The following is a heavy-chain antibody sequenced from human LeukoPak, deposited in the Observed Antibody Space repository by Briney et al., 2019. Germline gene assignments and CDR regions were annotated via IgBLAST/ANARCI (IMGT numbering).Heavy chain of an antibody. Sequence: PGGSLRLSCAASGFTFSSYAMHWVRQAPGKGLEWVAVIADGGSNKYYADSVKGRFTISRDNSNNTLYLQMNSLRAEDTAVYYCARELSTGILLDYWGQGTLVTVSS. J-gene: IGHJ4*02. CDR3: ARELSTGILLDY. V-gene: IGHV3-30*04. CDR1: GFTFSSYA. CDR2: IADGGSNK.